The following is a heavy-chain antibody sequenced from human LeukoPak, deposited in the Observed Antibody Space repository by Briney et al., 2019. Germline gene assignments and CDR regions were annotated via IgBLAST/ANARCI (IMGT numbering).Heavy chain of an antibody. V-gene: IGHV3-21*01. Sequence: GGSLRLSCAASGFTFSSYSMNWVRQAPGKGLEWVSSISSSSSYIYYADSVKGRFTISRDNAKNSLYLQMNSLRAEDTAVYYCARNEGDPRIWFGELSGGDDFDYWGQGTLVTVSS. D-gene: IGHD3-10*01. J-gene: IGHJ4*02. CDR3: ARNEGDPRIWFGELSGGDDFDY. CDR2: ISSSSSYI. CDR1: GFTFSSYS.